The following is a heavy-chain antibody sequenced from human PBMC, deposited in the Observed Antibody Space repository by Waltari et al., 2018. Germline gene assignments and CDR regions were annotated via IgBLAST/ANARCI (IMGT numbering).Heavy chain of an antibody. Sequence: QLQLQESGPGLVKPSETLSLTCTVSGGSISSSSYYWGWIRQPPGKGLEWIGSIYYSGSNYYNPSLKSRVTISVDTSKNQFSLKLSSVTAADTAVYYCATLATGSYGGLFWGQGTLVTVSS. J-gene: IGHJ4*02. V-gene: IGHV4-39*01. CDR2: IYYSGSN. CDR3: ATLATGSYGGLF. D-gene: IGHD1-26*01. CDR1: GGSISSSSYY.